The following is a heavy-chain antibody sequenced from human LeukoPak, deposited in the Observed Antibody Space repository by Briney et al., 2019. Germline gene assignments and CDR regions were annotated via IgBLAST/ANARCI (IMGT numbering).Heavy chain of an antibody. V-gene: IGHV3-23*01. CDR3: AKERGNNGGNTNGYFDY. CDR2: ISGSGDTT. CDR1: GFTFSIYA. Sequence: GGSLRLSCAASGFTFSIYAMSWVRQAPGKGLEWVSVISGSGDTTYSADSVKGRFTISRDNSKNTLYLQMNSLRAEDTAAYYCAKERGNNGGNTNGYFDYWGQGTLVTVSS. J-gene: IGHJ4*02. D-gene: IGHD4-23*01.